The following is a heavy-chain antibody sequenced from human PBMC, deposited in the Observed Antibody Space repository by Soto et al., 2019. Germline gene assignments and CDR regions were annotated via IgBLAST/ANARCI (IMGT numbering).Heavy chain of an antibody. CDR2: ISRSGDRT. V-gene: IGHV3-64*02. CDR3: ARARCSIGQCYYFDY. D-gene: IGHD2-8*01. Sequence: EVQLVESGEGLVQPGGSERLSCADSGFTFSSYNIHWIRQAPGKGLEFVSAISRSGDRTYYADSVKGGFTITRDNSRNTVWLQMGSLRAEDMAVYYCARARCSIGQCYYFDYWGRGALVSVSS. J-gene: IGHJ4*02. CDR1: GFTFSSYN.